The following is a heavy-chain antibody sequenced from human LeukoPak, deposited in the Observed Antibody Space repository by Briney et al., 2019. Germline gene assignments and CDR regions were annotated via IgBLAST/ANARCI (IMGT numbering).Heavy chain of an antibody. CDR1: VFTFSRYS. CDR3: ARGGGSYLFQH. D-gene: IGHD1-26*01. V-gene: IGHV3-21*01. Sequence: PGGSLRLSCAPSVFTFSRYSMNCVRQAPGKGLEWVSSITSSSTYIYYAHSVKGRFTISRDNAKNSLYLQRNSLGAEDTAVYYCARGGGSYLFQHWGQGTLVTVSS. J-gene: IGHJ1*01. CDR2: ITSSSTYI.